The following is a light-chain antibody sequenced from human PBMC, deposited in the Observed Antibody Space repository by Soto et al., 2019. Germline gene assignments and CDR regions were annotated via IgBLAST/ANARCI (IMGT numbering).Light chain of an antibody. CDR3: AAWDDSLNGPV. CDR2: EGS. Sequence: QSALTQPASVSGSPGQSITISCTGTSSDVGNYNLVSWYQQHPGEAPKLLIYEGSKRPSGVSNRFSGSKFGNTASLTISGLQAEDEADYYCAAWDDSLNGPVFGGGTKLTVL. CDR1: SSDVGNYNL. J-gene: IGLJ2*01. V-gene: IGLV2-23*01.